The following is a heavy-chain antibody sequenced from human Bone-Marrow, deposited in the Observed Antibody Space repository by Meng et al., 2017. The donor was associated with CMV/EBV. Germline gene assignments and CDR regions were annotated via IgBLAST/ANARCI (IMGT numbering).Heavy chain of an antibody. D-gene: IGHD3-3*01. J-gene: IGHJ4*02. V-gene: IGHV4-61*01. CDR2: IYYTGGT. Sequence: GSLRLSCTVSGGSVSSNNYYWSWIRQPPGKGLGWIGYIYYTGGTNYNPSLKSRVTISIDTSKNQFSLKLSSVTAADTAVYYCARSYYDFWSGYYNPPFDYWGQGTLVTVSS. CDR1: GGSVSSNNYY. CDR3: ARSYYDFWSGYYNPPFDY.